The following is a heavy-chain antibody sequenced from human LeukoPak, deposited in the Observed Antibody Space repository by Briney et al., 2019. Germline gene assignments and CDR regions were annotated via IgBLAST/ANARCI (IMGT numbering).Heavy chain of an antibody. CDR2: IFHSGTT. V-gene: IGHV4-4*02. Sequence: SGTLSLTCAVSGGSISTTHWWSWVRQPPGKGLEWIGEIFHSGTTNYNPSLKSRVTISIDKSKNQFSLKLSSVTAADTAVYYCARDQWLLRGGDHDAFDIWGRGTMVTASS. CDR1: GGSISTTHW. D-gene: IGHD6-19*01. J-gene: IGHJ3*02. CDR3: ARDQWLLRGGDHDAFDI.